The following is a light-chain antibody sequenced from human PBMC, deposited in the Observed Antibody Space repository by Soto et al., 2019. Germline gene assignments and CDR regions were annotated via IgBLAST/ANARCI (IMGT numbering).Light chain of an antibody. CDR3: QQRSNWPLT. CDR1: QSVSSY. J-gene: IGKJ4*01. V-gene: IGKV3-11*01. Sequence: EIVLTQPPATLSLSPGERATLSCRASQSVSSYLAWYHQKPGQAPRLLLYYASSRATGIPDRFSGSGSGTDFTLTISSLEPEDFAVYYCQQRSNWPLTFGGGTKVEIK. CDR2: YAS.